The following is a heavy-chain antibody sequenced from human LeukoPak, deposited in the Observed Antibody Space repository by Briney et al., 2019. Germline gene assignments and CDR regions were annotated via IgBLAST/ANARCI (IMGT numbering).Heavy chain of an antibody. CDR3: AGRISGYGFDP. Sequence: KPSETLSLTCTVSGGSISSYNWSWIRQPAGKGLGWIGRTYTSGSTNYNPSLKSRVTISVDKSKNQFSLKLRSVTAADTAVYYCAGRISGYGFDPWGQGTLVTVSS. D-gene: IGHD5-12*01. CDR2: TYTSGST. CDR1: GGSISSYN. V-gene: IGHV4-4*07. J-gene: IGHJ5*02.